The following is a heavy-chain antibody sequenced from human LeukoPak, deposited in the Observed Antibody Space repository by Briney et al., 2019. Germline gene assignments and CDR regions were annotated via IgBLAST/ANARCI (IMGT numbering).Heavy chain of an antibody. CDR2: IIPILGIA. CDR1: GGTFSSYT. V-gene: IGHV1-69*02. J-gene: IGHJ4*02. CDR3: ARDEYYYDSSGYSTPYFDY. D-gene: IGHD3-22*01. Sequence: GSSVKVSCKASGGTFSSYTISWVRQAPGQGLEWMGRIIPILGIANYAQKFQGRVTITAGKSTSTAYMELSSLRSEDTAVYYCARDEYYYDSSGYSTPYFDYWGQGTLVTVSS.